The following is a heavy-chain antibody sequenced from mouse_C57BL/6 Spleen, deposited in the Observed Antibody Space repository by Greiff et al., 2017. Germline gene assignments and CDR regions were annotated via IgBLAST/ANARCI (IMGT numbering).Heavy chain of an antibody. Sequence: QVQLQQPGAELVKPGASVKLSCKASGYTFTSYWMQWVKQRPGQGLEWIGEIDPSDSYTNYNQKFKGKATLTVDTSSSAAYMRLSGLTSEDSAVYYCARGDSSGYADYWGQGTTLTVSS. V-gene: IGHV1-50*01. CDR1: GYTFTSYW. D-gene: IGHD3-2*02. J-gene: IGHJ2*01. CDR2: IDPSDSYT. CDR3: ARGDSSGYADY.